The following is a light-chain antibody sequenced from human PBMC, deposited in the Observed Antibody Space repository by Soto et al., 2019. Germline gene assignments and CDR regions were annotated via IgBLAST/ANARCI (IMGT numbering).Light chain of an antibody. V-gene: IGKV1-33*01. CDR3: QQYDNLS. CDR1: QDISNY. J-gene: IGKJ4*01. CDR2: HAS. Sequence: DIQMTQCPSSLSASVGDRVTITCQASQDISNYLNWYQQKPGKAPKFLIYHASNLETGVPSRFSGSGSGTDFTFTISSLQPEDIATYYCQQYDNLSFGGGTKVEIK.